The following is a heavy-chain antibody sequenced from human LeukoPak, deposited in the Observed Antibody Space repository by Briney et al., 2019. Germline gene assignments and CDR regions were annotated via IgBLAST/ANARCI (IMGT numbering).Heavy chain of an antibody. CDR2: ISPSGDIT. V-gene: IGHV3-23*01. J-gene: IGHJ3*02. CDR3: AAPGGGSDFDAFDI. D-gene: IGHD5-12*01. CDR1: GFTFSNHG. Sequence: PGGTLRLSCAASGFTFSNHGMNWVRQAPGKGLEWVSGISPSGDITYYADSVKGRFTISRDNSKNTVYLQVISLTAEDTAVYYCAAPGGGSDFDAFDIWGQGTMVTVSS.